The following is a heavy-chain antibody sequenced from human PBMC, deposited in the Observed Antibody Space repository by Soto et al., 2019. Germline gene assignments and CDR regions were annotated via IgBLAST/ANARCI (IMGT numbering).Heavy chain of an antibody. Sequence: GXSVKVTCQASVGTFSSYAISWVRQAPGQGLEWMGGIIPIFGTANYAQKFQGRVTITADESTSTAYMELSSLRSEDTAVYYCARDRSSSRFDPWGKGNLVNVSS. CDR3: ARDRSSSRFDP. CDR1: VGTFSSYA. V-gene: IGHV1-69*13. CDR2: IIPIFGTA. D-gene: IGHD6-13*01. J-gene: IGHJ5*02.